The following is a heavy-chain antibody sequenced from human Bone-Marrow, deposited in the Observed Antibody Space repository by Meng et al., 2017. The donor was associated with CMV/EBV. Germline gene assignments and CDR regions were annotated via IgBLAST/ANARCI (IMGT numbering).Heavy chain of an antibody. V-gene: IGHV3-74*01. CDR1: GFTFGSYS. Sequence: GESLKISCVASGFTFGSYSMVWVRQAPGKGLEWVSRINSDGSSTSYADSVKGRFTISRDNTKNSVYLQMDSLRVEDTALYYCVRGWPVIWGQGTLVTVSS. CDR3: VRGWPVI. D-gene: IGHD2-21*01. J-gene: IGHJ4*02. CDR2: INSDGSST.